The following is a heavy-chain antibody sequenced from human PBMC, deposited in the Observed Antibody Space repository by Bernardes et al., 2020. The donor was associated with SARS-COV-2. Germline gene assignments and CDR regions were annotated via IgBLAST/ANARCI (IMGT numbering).Heavy chain of an antibody. Sequence: ASVKVSCKASGYTFTSYYIIWVRQAPGQGLEWMGWISAYNGNTNYAQKLQGRVTLTTDTSTSTAYMELRSLRSDDTAVYYCARDHYVVQGVIIKGLGNYYGMDVWGKGTTVTVSS. D-gene: IGHD3-10*01. V-gene: IGHV1-18*04. J-gene: IGHJ6*04. CDR1: GYTFTSYY. CDR2: ISAYNGNT. CDR3: ARDHYVVQGVIIKGLGNYYGMDV.